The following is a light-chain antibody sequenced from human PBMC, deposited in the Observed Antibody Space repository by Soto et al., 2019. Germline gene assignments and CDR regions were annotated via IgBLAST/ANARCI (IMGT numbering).Light chain of an antibody. CDR2: TYN. CDR3: ATWDDRLRGYV. CDR1: DSNIGSNV. J-gene: IGLJ1*01. V-gene: IGLV1-44*01. Sequence: QPVLTQSPSASGPPGQRVVISWSGSDSNIGSNVVNWYQQFPGTAPKLLIYTYNRRPSGVPDRFSGSKSGTSASLVISGLQSEDVADYCCATWDDRLRGYVFGTGTKLTVL.